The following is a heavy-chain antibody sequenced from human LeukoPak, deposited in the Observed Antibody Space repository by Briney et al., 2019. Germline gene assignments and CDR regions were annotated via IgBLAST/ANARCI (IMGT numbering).Heavy chain of an antibody. J-gene: IGHJ4*02. CDR1: GFTFSSYD. Sequence: PGGSLRLSCAASGFTFSSYDMHWVRQATGKGLEWVSAIGTAGDPYYPGSVKGRFTISRENAKNSLYLQMNSLRAGDTAVYYCARAGCSGGSCYGYFDYWGQGTLVTVSS. CDR3: ARAGCSGGSCYGYFDY. D-gene: IGHD2-15*01. V-gene: IGHV3-13*05. CDR2: IGTAGDP.